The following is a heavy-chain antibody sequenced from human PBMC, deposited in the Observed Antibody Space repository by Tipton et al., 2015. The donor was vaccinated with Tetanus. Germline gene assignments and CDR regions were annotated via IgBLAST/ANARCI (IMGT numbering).Heavy chain of an antibody. CDR3: ARMYSTSSPFDH. D-gene: IGHD6-6*01. Sequence: VQLVQSGADVKKPGESLKISCKASGYSFTSHWIGWVRQMPGRGLEWMGMIFPDDSDTRYSPSFQGPVTFSVDKSTSTVYLQWSSLKASDTAMYFCARMYSTSSPFDHWGQGTLVAVPS. J-gene: IGHJ4*02. V-gene: IGHV5-51*01. CDR2: IFPDDSDT. CDR1: GYSFTSHW.